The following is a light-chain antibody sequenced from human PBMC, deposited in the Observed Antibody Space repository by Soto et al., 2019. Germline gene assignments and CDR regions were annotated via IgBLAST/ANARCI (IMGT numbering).Light chain of an antibody. V-gene: IGKV3-20*01. CDR1: QSGFSTY. CDR3: HQYGNSPWT. J-gene: IGKJ1*01. CDR2: GAS. Sequence: EIVLTQSPGTLSLSPGERATLSCRASQSGFSTYLAWFQQKPGQAPRLLIYGASTRASGTPDRFRGSGSGTDFTLTISGLEPEDFAVYFCHQYGNSPWTLGQGTKVEVK.